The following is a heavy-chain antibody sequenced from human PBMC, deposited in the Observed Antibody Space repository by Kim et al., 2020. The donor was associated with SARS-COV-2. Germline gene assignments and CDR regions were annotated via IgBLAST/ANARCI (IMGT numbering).Heavy chain of an antibody. CDR3: AKVGGRANNWFDP. J-gene: IGHJ5*02. D-gene: IGHD1-26*01. V-gene: IGHV3-23*03. Sequence: AASQKGRFTISRDNSKNPQYLQMNSLRAEDTAVYYCAKVGGRANNWFDPWGQGTLVTVSS.